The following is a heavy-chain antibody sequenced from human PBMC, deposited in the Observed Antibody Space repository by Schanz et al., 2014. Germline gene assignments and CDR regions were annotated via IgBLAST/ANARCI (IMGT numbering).Heavy chain of an antibody. Sequence: DVQLVESGGGLVQPGGSLRLSCAASGFTVSSNYMSWVRQAPGKGLEWVSVIYSGGSTYYADSVKGRFTISRDNAKNSLSLQMDRLRDEDTAVYYCARRYSGRYCFDYWGQGTLVAVSS. V-gene: IGHV3-66*01. CDR1: GFTVSSNY. D-gene: IGHD1-26*01. J-gene: IGHJ4*02. CDR3: ARRYSGRYCFDY. CDR2: IYSGGST.